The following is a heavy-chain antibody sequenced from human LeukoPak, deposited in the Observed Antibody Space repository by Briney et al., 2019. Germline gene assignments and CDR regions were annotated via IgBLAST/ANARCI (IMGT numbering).Heavy chain of an antibody. D-gene: IGHD1-26*01. V-gene: IGHV4-38-2*01. Sequence: SETLSLTCAVSGYSIGSGYYWGWIRQPPGKGLEWIGSIYHSGSTYYNPSLKSRVTISVDTSKNQFSLKLSSVTAADTAVYYCARYPSGSYVDYWGQGTLVTVSS. CDR3: ARYPSGSYVDY. CDR2: IYHSGST. J-gene: IGHJ4*02. CDR1: GYSIGSGYY.